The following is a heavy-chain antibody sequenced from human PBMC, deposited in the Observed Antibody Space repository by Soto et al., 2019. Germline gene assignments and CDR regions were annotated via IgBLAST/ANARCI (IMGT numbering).Heavy chain of an antibody. V-gene: IGHV1-69*01. CDR1: GGTFSSYA. D-gene: IGHD3-22*01. J-gene: IGHJ6*02. Sequence: QVQLVQSGAEVKKPGSSVKVSCTASGGTFSSYAISWVRQAPGQGLEWMGGIIPIFGTANYAQKFQGRVTITADESTSTAYMELSSLRSEDTAVYYCARAEYYYDSSGYFWDYYGMDVWGQGTTVTVSS. CDR2: IIPIFGTA. CDR3: ARAEYYYDSSGYFWDYYGMDV.